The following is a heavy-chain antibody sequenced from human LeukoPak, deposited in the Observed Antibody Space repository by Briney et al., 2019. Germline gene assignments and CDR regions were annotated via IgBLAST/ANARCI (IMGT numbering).Heavy chain of an antibody. CDR1: GYTFTGYY. D-gene: IGHD6-19*01. J-gene: IGHJ4*02. Sequence: ASVKVTCKASGYTFTGYYMHWVRQAPGQGLEWMGWINPNSGGTNYAQKFQGRVTMTRDTSISTAYMELSRLRSDDTAVYYCAREPSYSSGCLRGWGQGTLVTVSS. V-gene: IGHV1-2*02. CDR2: INPNSGGT. CDR3: AREPSYSSGCLRG.